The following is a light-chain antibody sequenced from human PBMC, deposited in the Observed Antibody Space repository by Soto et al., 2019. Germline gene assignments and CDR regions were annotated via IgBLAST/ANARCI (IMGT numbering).Light chain of an antibody. CDR2: AVS. CDR3: QQSYSAPQFT. Sequence: DIQMTQSPSSLSASVGARVTITCRASESIGSHLNWYQQKPGQAPKALIYAVSSLQRGVPSRFSGSGSGTDFTLTISSLQPEDFATYYCQQSYSAPQFTFGPGTRVEIK. V-gene: IGKV1-39*01. CDR1: ESIGSH. J-gene: IGKJ3*01.